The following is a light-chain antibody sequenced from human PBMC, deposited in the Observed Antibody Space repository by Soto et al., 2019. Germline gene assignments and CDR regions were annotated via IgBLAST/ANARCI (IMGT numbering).Light chain of an antibody. V-gene: IGKV1-33*01. CDR2: DAS. Sequence: DIQMTQSPSSLSASVGDRVTITCQASQDISNYLNWYQQKPGKAPKLLIYDASNLETGVPSRFSGSGSGTDFTFTISSLQPEDFATYYCQQYDSLPRTFGQGTKVEIK. CDR1: QDISNY. CDR3: QQYDSLPRT. J-gene: IGKJ1*01.